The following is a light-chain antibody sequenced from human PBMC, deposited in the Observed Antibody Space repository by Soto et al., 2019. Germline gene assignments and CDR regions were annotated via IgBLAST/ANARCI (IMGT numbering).Light chain of an antibody. CDR2: KAS. J-gene: IGKJ1*01. V-gene: IGKV1-5*03. Sequence: DIQMTQSPSTLSASVGDRVTITCRASQTFSSWLAWYQQKPGTAPKLLIYKASSLESGVPSRFSGSGSGTEFTLTISSLQPDDFATYYCQQYTIYSPSTFGQGPRWKSN. CDR1: QTFSSW. CDR3: QQYTIYSPST.